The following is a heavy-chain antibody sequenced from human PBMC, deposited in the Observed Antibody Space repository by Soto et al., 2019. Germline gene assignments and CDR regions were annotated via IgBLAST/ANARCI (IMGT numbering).Heavy chain of an antibody. D-gene: IGHD3-3*01. CDR3: ARDLGRVVIMQYYYYGMAG. CDR2: IIPIFGTA. V-gene: IGHV1-69*13. Sequence: SVKVSCKASGCTFSSYAISWVRQAPGQGLEWMGGIIPIFGTANYAQKFQGRVTITADESTSTAYMELSSLTSEDTAVYYCARDLGRVVIMQYYYYGMAGWCQVIRITLSS. J-gene: IGHJ6*02. CDR1: GCTFSSYA.